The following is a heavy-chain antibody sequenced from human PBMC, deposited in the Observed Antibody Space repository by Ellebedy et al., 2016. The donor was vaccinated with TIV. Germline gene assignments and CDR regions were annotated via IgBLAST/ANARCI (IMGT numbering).Heavy chain of an antibody. CDR2: INEHGRDT. Sequence: GESLKISCAASGFAFSRYPMSWVRQAPGQGLEWVSAINEHGRDTFHADSVKGRFTISRDNARNTVHLQLNGLRAEDTAVYYCTKWEMRLNYFTDWGRGALVTVSS. CDR3: TKWEMRLNYFTD. J-gene: IGHJ4*01. V-gene: IGHV3-23*01. D-gene: IGHD1-26*01. CDR1: GFAFSRYP.